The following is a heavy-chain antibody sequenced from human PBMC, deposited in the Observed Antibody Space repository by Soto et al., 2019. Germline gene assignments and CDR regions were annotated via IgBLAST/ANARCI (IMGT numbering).Heavy chain of an antibody. Sequence: LSLTCTVSGGSISSYYWSWIRQPPGKGLEWIGYIYYSGSTNYNPSLKSRVTISVDTSKNQFSLKLSSVTAADTAVYYCARDRLAASGMDVWGQGTTVTVSS. V-gene: IGHV4-59*01. CDR1: GGSISSYY. J-gene: IGHJ6*02. D-gene: IGHD6-25*01. CDR2: IYYSGST. CDR3: ARDRLAASGMDV.